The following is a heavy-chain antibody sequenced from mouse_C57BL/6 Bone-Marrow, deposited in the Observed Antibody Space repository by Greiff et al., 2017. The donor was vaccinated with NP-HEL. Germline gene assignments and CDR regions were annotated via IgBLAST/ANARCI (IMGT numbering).Heavy chain of an antibody. CDR1: GYSITSGYY. CDR3: AREHYGSSYGGYAMDY. CDR2: ISYDGSN. Sequence: EVKLMESGPGLVNPSQSLSLTCSVTGYSITSGYYWNWIRQFPGNKLEWMGYISYDGSNNYNPSLKNRISITRDTSKNQFFLKLKSVTTEDTATYYCAREHYGSSYGGYAMDYWGQGTSVTVSS. D-gene: IGHD1-1*01. V-gene: IGHV3-6*01. J-gene: IGHJ4*01.